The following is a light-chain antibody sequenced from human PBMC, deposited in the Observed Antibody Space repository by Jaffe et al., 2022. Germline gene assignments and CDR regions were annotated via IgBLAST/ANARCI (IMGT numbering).Light chain of an antibody. Sequence: DIQMTQSPSSLSASVGDRVTITCRASQGISNYLAWYQRKPGQVPTVLIYDASTLQSGVPSRFSGSGSGTDFTLTISSLQPEDVATYYCQKYNSAPLTFGPGTKVDIK. J-gene: IGKJ3*01. CDR3: QKYNSAPLT. V-gene: IGKV1-27*01. CDR2: DAS. CDR1: QGISNY.